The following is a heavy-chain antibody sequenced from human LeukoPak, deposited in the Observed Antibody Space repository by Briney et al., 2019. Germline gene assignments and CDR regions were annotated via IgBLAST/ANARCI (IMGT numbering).Heavy chain of an antibody. Sequence: ASVKVSCKASGYTFTSYAMNWVRQAPGQGLEWMGWINTNTGNPTYAQGFTGRFVFSLDTSVSTAYLQISSLKAEDTAVYYCAREAPDYGDYVVAFDIWGQGTMVTVSS. V-gene: IGHV7-4-1*02. D-gene: IGHD4-17*01. J-gene: IGHJ3*02. CDR3: AREAPDYGDYVVAFDI. CDR1: GYTFTSYA. CDR2: INTNTGNP.